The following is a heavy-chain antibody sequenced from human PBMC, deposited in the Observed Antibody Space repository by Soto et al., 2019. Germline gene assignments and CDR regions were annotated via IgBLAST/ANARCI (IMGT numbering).Heavy chain of an antibody. CDR3: ARGGHIAARPVSY. Sequence: SETLSLTCAVYGGSFSGYYWSWIRQPPGKGLEWIGEINHSGSTNYNPSLKSRVTISVDTSKNQFSLKLSSVTAADTAVYYCARGGHIAARPVSYWDQGTLVTVSS. D-gene: IGHD6-6*01. J-gene: IGHJ4*02. CDR1: GGSFSGYY. V-gene: IGHV4-34*01. CDR2: INHSGST.